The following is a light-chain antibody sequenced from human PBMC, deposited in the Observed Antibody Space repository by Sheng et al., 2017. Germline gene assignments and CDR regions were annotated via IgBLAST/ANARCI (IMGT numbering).Light chain of an antibody. J-gene: IGKJ4*01. CDR3: QLSSSPFT. V-gene: IGKV1-39*01. CDR1: QSITTY. Sequence: DIQMTQSPSSLSASVGDRVTITCRASQSITTYLNWYHQKPGKAPKLLIYAASSLQSGVPSRFSGSGSGTDFTLTISSLQPEDFATYYCQLSSSPFTFGGGNKVEIK. CDR2: AAS.